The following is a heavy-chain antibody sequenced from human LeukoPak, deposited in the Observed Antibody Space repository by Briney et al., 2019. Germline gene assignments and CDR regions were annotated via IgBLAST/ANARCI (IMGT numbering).Heavy chain of an antibody. J-gene: IGHJ4*02. D-gene: IGHD3-22*01. CDR3: ARGGTMIVVVYFDY. CDR2: ISSSSSYI. Sequence: KTGGSLRLSCAASGFTFSSYSMNWVRQAPGKGLEWVSSISSSSSYIYCADSVKGRFTISRDNAKNSLYLQMNSLRAEDTAVYYCARGGTMIVVVYFDYWGQGTLVTVSS. V-gene: IGHV3-21*01. CDR1: GFTFSSYS.